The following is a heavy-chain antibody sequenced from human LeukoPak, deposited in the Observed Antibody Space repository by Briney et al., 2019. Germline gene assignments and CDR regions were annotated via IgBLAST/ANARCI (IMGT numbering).Heavy chain of an antibody. CDR2: ISGNGGST. CDR1: GFTFSSYA. J-gene: IGHJ4*02. CDR3: AKGRRITRSGYYLDY. Sequence: GGSLRFSCAASGFTFSSYAMSWVRQAPGKGLEWVSGISGNGGSTYYADSVKGRFTISRDNSKNTLYLQMNSLRAEDTAVYYCAKGRRITRSGYYLDYWGQGTLVTVSS. D-gene: IGHD3-22*01. V-gene: IGHV3-23*01.